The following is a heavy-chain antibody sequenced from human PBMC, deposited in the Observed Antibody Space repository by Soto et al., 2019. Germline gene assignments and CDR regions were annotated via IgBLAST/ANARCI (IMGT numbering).Heavy chain of an antibody. J-gene: IGHJ6*02. CDR3: ARDVVQWPPWDYYYGMDV. V-gene: IGHV3-21*01. Sequence: PGGSLRLSCAASGFTFRSYSMNWVRQAPGKGLEWVSSISSSSSYIYYADSAKGRFTISRDNAKNSLYLQMNSLRAEDTAVYYCARDVVQWPPWDYYYGMDVWGQGTTVTVSS. CDR1: GFTFRSYS. D-gene: IGHD6-19*01. CDR2: ISSSSSYI.